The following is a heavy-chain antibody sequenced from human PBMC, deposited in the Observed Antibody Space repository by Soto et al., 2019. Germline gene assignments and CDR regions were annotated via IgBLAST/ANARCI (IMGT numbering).Heavy chain of an antibody. D-gene: IGHD4-17*01. CDR2: IIPIFGTA. Sequence: SVNVSCKASGGTFSSYAISWVRQAPGQGLEWMGGIIPIFGTANYAQKFQGRVTITADESTSTAYMELSSLRSEDTAVYYCARGVDYAHESNWFDHWGQEILVTVAS. V-gene: IGHV1-69*13. J-gene: IGHJ5*02. CDR3: ARGVDYAHESNWFDH. CDR1: GGTFSSYA.